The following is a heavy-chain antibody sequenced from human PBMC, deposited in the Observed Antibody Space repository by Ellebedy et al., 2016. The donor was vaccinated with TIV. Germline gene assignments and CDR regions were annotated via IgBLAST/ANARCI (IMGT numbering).Heavy chain of an antibody. CDR3: AKNRDDFLNGWAGWIDP. CDR2: MNPKSGDT. CDR1: GYDFTGFY. J-gene: IGHJ5*02. Sequence: AASVKVSCKASGYDFTGFYIHWVRQAPGQGLEWMGWMNPKSGDTNYSQKFQGRVTMNRDTSISTAYMELSSLRSDDTALYYCAKNRDDFLNGWAGWIDPWGQGTLVTVSS. D-gene: IGHD3-3*01. V-gene: IGHV1-2*02.